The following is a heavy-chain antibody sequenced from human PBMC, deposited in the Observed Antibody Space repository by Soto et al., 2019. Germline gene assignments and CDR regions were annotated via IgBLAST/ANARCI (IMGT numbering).Heavy chain of an antibody. CDR1: GYTFTSYG. CDR3: ARFTYYDFWSGPQNDAFDI. D-gene: IGHD3-3*01. Sequence: ASVKVSCKASGYTFTSYGISWVRQAPGRGLEWMGWISAYNGNTNYAQKLQGRVTMTTDTSTSTAYMELRSLRSDDTAVYYCARFTYYDFWSGPQNDAFDIWGQGTMVTVSS. CDR2: ISAYNGNT. V-gene: IGHV1-18*01. J-gene: IGHJ3*02.